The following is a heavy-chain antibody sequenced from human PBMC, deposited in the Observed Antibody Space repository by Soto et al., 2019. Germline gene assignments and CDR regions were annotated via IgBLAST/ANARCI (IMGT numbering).Heavy chain of an antibody. CDR3: ARVWGGAFDF. CDR1: GGSISSGGYS. J-gene: IGHJ3*01. CDR2: IYHSGST. Sequence: PSETLSLTCAVSGGSISSGGYSWSWIRQPPGKGLEWIGYIYHSGSTYYNPSLKSRVTILVDRSKNQFSLKLSSVTAADTAVYYCARVWGGAFDFWGQGTMVTVSS. D-gene: IGHD3-10*01. V-gene: IGHV4-30-2*01.